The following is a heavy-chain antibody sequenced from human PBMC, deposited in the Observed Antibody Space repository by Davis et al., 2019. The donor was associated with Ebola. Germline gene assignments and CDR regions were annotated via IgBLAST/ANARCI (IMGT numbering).Heavy chain of an antibody. CDR3: ASEMALTRKNYYYGMDV. Sequence: ASVKVSCKASGYTFTSYAMNWVRQAPGQGLEWMGWINTNTGNPTYALGFTGRFVFSLDTSVSTAYLQISSLKAEDTAVYYCASEMALTRKNYYYGMDVWGKGTTVIVSS. D-gene: IGHD5-24*01. V-gene: IGHV7-4-1*02. CDR2: INTNTGNP. J-gene: IGHJ6*04. CDR1: GYTFTSYA.